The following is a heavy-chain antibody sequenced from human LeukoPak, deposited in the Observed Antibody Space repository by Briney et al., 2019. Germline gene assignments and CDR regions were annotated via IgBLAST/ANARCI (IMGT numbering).Heavy chain of an antibody. D-gene: IGHD2-15*01. CDR2: ISGSGAGT. J-gene: IGHJ6*03. V-gene: IGHV3-23*01. CDR1: GFTFSSYA. CDR3: AKAPLVSCSGARCYYMDV. Sequence: PGGSLRLSCAASGFTFSSYAMSWVRQAPWKGLEWASAISGSGAGTYYADSVKGRFTISRDTSKNTLYLQMSSLRAEDTAIYYCAKAPLVSCSGARCYYMDVWGKGTTVTVSS.